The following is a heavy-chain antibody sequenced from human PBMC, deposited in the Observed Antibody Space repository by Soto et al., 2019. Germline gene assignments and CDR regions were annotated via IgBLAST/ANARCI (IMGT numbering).Heavy chain of an antibody. D-gene: IGHD2-21*01. V-gene: IGHV3-15*07. CDR1: GFIFSHVW. CDR2: VKNNGGAT. CDR3: AADLGPAYDSNNWFDP. Sequence: EVQLVESGGDLVKPGGSLRLSCAASGFIFSHVWFHWVRQPPGKGLELVGRVKNNGGATDYAASVKGRFTISRDDSKDTVYLQMSSLRTEDTAIYYCAADLGPAYDSNNWFDPWGQGTLVTVSS. J-gene: IGHJ5*02.